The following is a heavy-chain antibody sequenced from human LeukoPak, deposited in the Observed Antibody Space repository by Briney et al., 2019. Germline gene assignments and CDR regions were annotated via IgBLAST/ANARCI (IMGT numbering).Heavy chain of an antibody. D-gene: IGHD5-12*01. CDR3: ARAQPGYSGYDFVY. CDR1: GFTFSSYG. CDR2: IWYDGSNK. J-gene: IGHJ4*02. V-gene: IGHV3-33*01. Sequence: GGSLRLSCAASGFTFSSYGMHWVRQAPGKGLEWVAVIWYDGSNKYYADSVKGRFTISRDNSMNTLYLQMNSLRAEDTAVYYCARAQPGYSGYDFVYWGQGTLVTVSS.